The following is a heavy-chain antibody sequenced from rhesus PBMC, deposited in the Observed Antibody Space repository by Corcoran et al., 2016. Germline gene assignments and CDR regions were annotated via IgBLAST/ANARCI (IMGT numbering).Heavy chain of an antibody. CDR2: IIPLVGIT. D-gene: IGHD4-4*01. J-gene: IGHJ2*01. Sequence: QVQLVQSGAEGKKPGASVKVSCKGSGFTFGSYAISWGRQAPGQGLEGMGVIIPLVGITNSAEKFQGRVTITADTSTSTAYMELSSLRSEDTAVYYCARESSDGSYWYFDLWGPGTPITISS. CDR1: GFTFGSYA. CDR3: ARESSDGSYWYFDL. V-gene: IGHV1-198*02.